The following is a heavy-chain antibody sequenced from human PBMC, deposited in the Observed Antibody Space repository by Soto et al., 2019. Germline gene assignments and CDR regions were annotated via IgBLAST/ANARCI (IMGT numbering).Heavy chain of an antibody. V-gene: IGHV3-7*03. CDR3: ARDRADAAPILPYGMDV. D-gene: IGHD2-2*02. Sequence: GGSLRLSCAASGFTFSSYWMSWVRQAPGKGLEWVANIKQDGSEKYYVDSVKGRFTISRDNAKNSLYLQMNSLRAEDTAVYYCARDRADAAPILPYGMDVWGQGSTVTV. J-gene: IGHJ6*02. CDR2: IKQDGSEK. CDR1: GFTFSSYW.